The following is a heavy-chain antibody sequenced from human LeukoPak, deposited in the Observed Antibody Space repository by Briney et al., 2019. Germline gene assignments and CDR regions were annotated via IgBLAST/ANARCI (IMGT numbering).Heavy chain of an antibody. J-gene: IGHJ3*02. D-gene: IGHD3-3*01. CDR3: ARDRDDLWGRGDDAFDI. CDR2: ISSSSSYI. Sequence: GSLRLSCAASGFTFSSYSMNWVRQAPGKGLEWVSSISSSSSYIYYADSVKGRFTISGDNAKNSLYLQMNSLRAEDTAVYYCARDRDDLWGRGDDAFDIWGQGTMVTVSS. V-gene: IGHV3-21*01. CDR1: GFTFSSYS.